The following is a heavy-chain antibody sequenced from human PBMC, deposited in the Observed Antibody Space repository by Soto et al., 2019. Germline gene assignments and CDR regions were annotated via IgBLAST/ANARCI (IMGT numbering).Heavy chain of an antibody. Sequence: GGSLRLSCAASGFTFSSYAMNWVRQAPGKGLEWVAVISYDGSNKYYADSVKGRFTISRDNSKNTLYLQMNSLRAEDTAVYYCAREPTQKYSGYSMDVWGQGTTVTVSS. CDR2: ISYDGSNK. J-gene: IGHJ6*02. D-gene: IGHD5-12*01. V-gene: IGHV3-30-3*01. CDR3: AREPTQKYSGYSMDV. CDR1: GFTFSSYA.